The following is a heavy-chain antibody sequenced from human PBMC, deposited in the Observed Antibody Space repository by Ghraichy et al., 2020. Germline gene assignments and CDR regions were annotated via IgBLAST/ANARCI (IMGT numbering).Heavy chain of an antibody. J-gene: IGHJ3*02. CDR1: GFTFSTYS. D-gene: IGHD2-21*01. CDR3: ARDRSYSSDI. CDR2: LSGSTRTI. V-gene: IGHV3-48*02. Sequence: GSLNISCAASGFTFSTYSMNWVRQAPGKGLEWVSHLSGSTRTIYYADSVKGRFTISRDNAKYSLYLQMNNLRDEDTAVYYCARDRSYSSDIWGQGTMVTVSS.